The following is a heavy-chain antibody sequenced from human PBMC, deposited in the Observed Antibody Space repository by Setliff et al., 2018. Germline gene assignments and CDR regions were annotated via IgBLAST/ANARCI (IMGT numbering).Heavy chain of an antibody. CDR2: VYYNGNT. CDR3: ARANPGYDSSGYYSGDVDY. Sequence: PSETLSLTCTVSGGSINDTTHYWGWLRQPPGKGLEYIGGVYYNGNTYYNPSLRSRVTISVDTSKNQFSLKLSSVTAADTAVYYCARANPGYDSSGYYSGDVDYWGQGTLVTVSS. J-gene: IGHJ4*02. D-gene: IGHD3-22*01. V-gene: IGHV4-39*01. CDR1: GGSINDTTHY.